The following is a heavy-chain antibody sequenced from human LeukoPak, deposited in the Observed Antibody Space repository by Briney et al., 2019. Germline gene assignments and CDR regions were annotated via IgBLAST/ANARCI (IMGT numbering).Heavy chain of an antibody. Sequence: PSETLSLTCAVYGGSFSGYYWSWIRQPPGKGLEWIGEINHSGSTNYNPSLKSRVTISVDTSKNQFSLKLSSVTAADTAVYYCARVRSSSWYGGDYWGQGTLVTVSS. CDR3: ARVRSSSWYGGDY. CDR2: INHSGST. J-gene: IGHJ4*02. D-gene: IGHD6-13*01. V-gene: IGHV4-34*01. CDR1: GGSFSGYY.